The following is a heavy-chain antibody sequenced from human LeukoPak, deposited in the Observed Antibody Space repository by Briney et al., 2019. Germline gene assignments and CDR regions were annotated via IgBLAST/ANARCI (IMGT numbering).Heavy chain of an antibody. V-gene: IGHV3-64*01. CDR2: ISAVGTIA. J-gene: IGHJ3*02. D-gene: IGHD1-26*01. Sequence: GGSLRLSCAASVVTFRYNDMHWGRQAPGKGLECVSSISAVGTIAFYAHSVKGRFTISTDNSQSTMHLQMGGLRPEGSALYYGARDLGGTKTGGFDIWGQGTVVTVSS. CDR3: ARDLGGTKTGGFDI. CDR1: VVTFRYND.